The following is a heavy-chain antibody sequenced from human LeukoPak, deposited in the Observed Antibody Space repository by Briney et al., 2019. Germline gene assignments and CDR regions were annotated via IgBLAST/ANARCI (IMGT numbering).Heavy chain of an antibody. J-gene: IGHJ6*02. V-gene: IGHV3-53*01. Sequence: GGSLRLSCAASGFTVSSNYMSWVRQAPGKGLEWVSVIYSGGSTYYADSVKGRFTISRDNSKNTLYLQMNSLRAEDTAVYYCATPLPGDSGYENGYYYYGMDVWGQGTTVTVSS. CDR1: GFTVSSNY. CDR3: ATPLPGDSGYENGYYYYGMDV. CDR2: IYSGGST. D-gene: IGHD5-12*01.